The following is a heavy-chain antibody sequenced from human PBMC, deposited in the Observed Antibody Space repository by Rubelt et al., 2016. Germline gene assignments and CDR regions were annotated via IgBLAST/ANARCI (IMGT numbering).Heavy chain of an antibody. Sequence: QVQLVQSGAEVKKPGSSVKVSCKASGGTFSSYAISWVRQAPGQGLEWMGRIIPILGIANYAQKFQGMVTITADKSTSTAYMGLSSLRAEDTAVYYCARDRLLDDSSGGDAFDIWGQGTMVTVSS. CDR2: IIPILGIA. J-gene: IGHJ3*02. CDR3: ARDRLLDDSSGGDAFDI. CDR1: GGTFSSYA. V-gene: IGHV1-69*09. D-gene: IGHD3-22*01.